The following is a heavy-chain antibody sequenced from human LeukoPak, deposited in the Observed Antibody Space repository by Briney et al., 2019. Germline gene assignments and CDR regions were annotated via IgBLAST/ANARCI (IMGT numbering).Heavy chain of an antibody. CDR1: GFTFSSYS. Sequence: GGSLRLSCAASGFTFSSYSMNWVRQAPGKGLEWVSFISSSSSYIYYTDSVKGRFTISRDNAKNSLYLQLNSLRAEDTAVYYCARVPYDYDSSGYYYDYWGQGTLVTVSS. D-gene: IGHD3-22*01. V-gene: IGHV3-21*01. J-gene: IGHJ4*02. CDR2: ISSSSSYI. CDR3: ARVPYDYDSSGYYYDY.